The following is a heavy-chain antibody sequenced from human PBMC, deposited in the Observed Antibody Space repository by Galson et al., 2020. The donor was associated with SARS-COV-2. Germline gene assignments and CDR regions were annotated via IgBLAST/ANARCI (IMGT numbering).Heavy chain of an antibody. Sequence: GGSLRLSCAASGFTFSSYAMHWVRQAPGKGLEWVAVISYDGSNKYYADSVKGRFTISRDNSKNTLYLQMNSLRAEDTAVYYCARDGRITFGGVTHSPHDYWGQGTLVTVSS. J-gene: IGHJ4*02. CDR1: GFTFSSYA. CDR3: ARDGRITFGGVTHSPHDY. V-gene: IGHV3-30-3*01. CDR2: ISYDGSNK. D-gene: IGHD3-16*01.